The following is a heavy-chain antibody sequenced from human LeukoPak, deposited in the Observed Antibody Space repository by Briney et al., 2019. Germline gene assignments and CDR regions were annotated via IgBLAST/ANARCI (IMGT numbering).Heavy chain of an antibody. D-gene: IGHD1/OR15-1a*01. CDR3: ASNKYPVQAFDI. V-gene: IGHV4-34*01. Sequence: NPSETLSLTCAVSGGSFSDYYWSWIRQPPGKGLEWIGEINHGGDTNYNSSLQSRVTLSVDTSSNQFSLILSSVTAADTAIYYCASNKYPVQAFDIWGQGTMVTVSS. J-gene: IGHJ3*02. CDR1: GGSFSDYY. CDR2: INHGGDT.